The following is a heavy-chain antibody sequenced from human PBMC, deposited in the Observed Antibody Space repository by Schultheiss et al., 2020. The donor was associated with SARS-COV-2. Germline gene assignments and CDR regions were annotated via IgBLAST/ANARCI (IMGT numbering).Heavy chain of an antibody. J-gene: IGHJ3*02. V-gene: IGHV3-7*01. CDR2: IKEDGSAK. CDR1: GFTLSSYE. Sequence: GGSLRLSCAASGFTLSSYEMNWVRQAPGKGLEWVANIKEDGSAKYYGDSVKGRFTTSRDNAKNSLYLQMNSLRAEDTAVYYCARDRESRTRAGDAFDIWGQGTMVTVSS. D-gene: IGHD2-2*01. CDR3: ARDRESRTRAGDAFDI.